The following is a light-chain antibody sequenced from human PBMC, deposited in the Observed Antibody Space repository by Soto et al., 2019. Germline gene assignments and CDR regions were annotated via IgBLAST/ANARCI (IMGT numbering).Light chain of an antibody. J-gene: IGKJ1*01. Sequence: EIVLTQSPGTLSLSPGERATLSCRASQSVNSNYLAWYQQKPGQAPRLLIYGASSRATGIPDRFSASGSGTDFTLTITRLEPEDSAVYYCQQYGSSPRTFGQGTKVDIK. V-gene: IGKV3-20*01. CDR3: QQYGSSPRT. CDR2: GAS. CDR1: QSVNSNY.